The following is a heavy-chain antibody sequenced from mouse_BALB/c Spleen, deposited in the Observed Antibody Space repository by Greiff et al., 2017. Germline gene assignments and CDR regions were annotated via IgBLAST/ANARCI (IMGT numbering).Heavy chain of an antibody. D-gene: IGHD2-3*01. CDR1: GYSFTSYW. CDR3: ARGGWLLPFDY. Sequence: VKLQESGPQLVRPGASVKISCKASGYSFTSYWMHWVKQRPGQGLEWIGMIDPSDSETRLNQKFKDKATLTVDKSSSTAYMQLSSPTSEDSAVYYCARGGWLLPFDYWGQGTTLTVSS. CDR2: IDPSDSET. V-gene: IGHV1S126*01. J-gene: IGHJ2*01.